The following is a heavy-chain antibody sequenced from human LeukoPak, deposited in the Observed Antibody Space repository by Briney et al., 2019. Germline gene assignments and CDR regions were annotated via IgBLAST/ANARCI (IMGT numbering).Heavy chain of an antibody. CDR1: GFTFSSYT. D-gene: IGHD1-26*01. Sequence: GGSLRLSCAASGFTFSSYTMNWVRQAPGKGLQSVSSISSSSSYIYYADSVKGRFTISRDNSKNTLYLQMNSLRAEDTAVYYCAKKWAIDVWGKGTTVTISS. J-gene: IGHJ6*04. V-gene: IGHV3-21*04. CDR3: AKKWAIDV. CDR2: ISSSSSYI.